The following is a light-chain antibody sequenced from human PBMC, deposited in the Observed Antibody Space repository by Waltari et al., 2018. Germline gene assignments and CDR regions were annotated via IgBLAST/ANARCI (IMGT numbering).Light chain of an antibody. V-gene: IGKV1-5*03. J-gene: IGKJ2*01. Sequence: DVQMTQSPATLSASVGDTVTITCRASHSISSWLAWYQQKAGKAPKLLIYKASTFESGVPSRFSGSGSGTEFTLTISSLQPDDLATYYCQQYNTYYTFGQGTILEIK. CDR1: HSISSW. CDR2: KAS. CDR3: QQYNTYYT.